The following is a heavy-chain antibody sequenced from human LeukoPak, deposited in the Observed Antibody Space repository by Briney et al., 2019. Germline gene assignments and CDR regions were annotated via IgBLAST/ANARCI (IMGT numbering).Heavy chain of an antibody. CDR3: ARDIEWEPRAFDY. CDR1: RFTFSSYS. V-gene: IGHV3-48*01. J-gene: IGHJ4*02. CDR2: ISSSSSTT. Sequence: GGSLRLSCAASRFTFSSYSMNWVRQAPGKGLEWVSYISSSSSTTYYADSVKGRFTISRDNAKNSLYLQMNSLRAEDTAVYYCARDIEWEPRAFDYWGQGTLVTVSS. D-gene: IGHD1-26*01.